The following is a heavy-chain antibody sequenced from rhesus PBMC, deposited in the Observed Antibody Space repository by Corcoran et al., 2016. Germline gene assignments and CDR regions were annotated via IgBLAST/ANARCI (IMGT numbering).Heavy chain of an antibody. CDR1: GASISSYW. CDR2: SNGNSGST. J-gene: IGHJ4*01. CDR3: ASEFVD. V-gene: IGHV4-80*01. Sequence: QVQLQESGPGLVKSSETLSLTCAVSGASISSYWWTWIRQPPGKGLEWIGESNGNSGSTDYTPSLKSRVTISKDASKNQFSLKLNSVTAADTAVYYCASEFVDWGQGVLVTVSS.